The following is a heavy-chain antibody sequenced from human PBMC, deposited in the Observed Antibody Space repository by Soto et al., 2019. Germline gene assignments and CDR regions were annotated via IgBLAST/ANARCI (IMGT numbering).Heavy chain of an antibody. V-gene: IGHV3-23*01. Sequence: GGSLRLSCAASGFTFSTYAMTWVRRAPGRGLEWVSTILHDETPFYTDSVKGRFTISRDNVRGTLYLQMNGLRVEDAALYFCAKDLFPTSGQRFFFESWGQGSLVTVSS. CDR2: ILHDETP. CDR3: AKDLFPTSGQRFFFES. J-gene: IGHJ4*02. D-gene: IGHD2-21*01. CDR1: GFTFSTYA.